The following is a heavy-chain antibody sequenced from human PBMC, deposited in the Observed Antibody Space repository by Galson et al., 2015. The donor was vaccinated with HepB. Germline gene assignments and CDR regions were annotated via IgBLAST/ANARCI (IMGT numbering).Heavy chain of an antibody. CDR2: IIPIFGIA. Sequence: SVQVSCKASGGTFSSYAISWGRQAPGQGLEWMGGIIPIFGIANYAQKFQGGVTITEDESTSTAYMELSSRRSEDTAVFYCARGDTAESPPANYYYYYGMDVWGQGTTVTVSS. V-gene: IGHV1-69*13. J-gene: IGHJ6*02. CDR1: GGTFSSYA. D-gene: IGHD5-18*01. CDR3: ARGDTAESPPANYYYYYGMDV.